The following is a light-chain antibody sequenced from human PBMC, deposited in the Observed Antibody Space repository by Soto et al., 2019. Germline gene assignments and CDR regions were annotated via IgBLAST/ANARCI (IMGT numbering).Light chain of an antibody. CDR2: GAS. CDR3: QQYNNWPRT. Sequence: DIVMTQSPVTLSVSPGDRATLSCRASQIVGHNLAWFQQKPGQAPRLLIYGASAGATGIPDRFSGSGFGTEFTLTISSLQSEDLAVYYCQQYNNWPRTFGQGTKVEMK. CDR1: QIVGHN. V-gene: IGKV3-15*01. J-gene: IGKJ1*01.